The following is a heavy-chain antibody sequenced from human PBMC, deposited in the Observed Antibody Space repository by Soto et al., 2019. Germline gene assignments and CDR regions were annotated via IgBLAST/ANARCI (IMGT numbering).Heavy chain of an antibody. CDR2: IYYSGST. Sequence: SETLSLTCTVSGGSISSYYWSWIRQPPGKGLEWIGYIYYSGSTNYNPSLKSRVTISVDTSKNQFSLKPSSVTAADTAVYYCARGYSSSWLVGYYYYYMDVWGKGTTVTVSS. V-gene: IGHV4-59*08. CDR1: GGSISSYY. CDR3: ARGYSSSWLVGYYYYYMDV. D-gene: IGHD6-13*01. J-gene: IGHJ6*03.